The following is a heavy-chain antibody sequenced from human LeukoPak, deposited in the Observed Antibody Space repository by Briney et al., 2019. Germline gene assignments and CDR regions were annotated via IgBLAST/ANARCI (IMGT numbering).Heavy chain of an antibody. V-gene: IGHV4-31*03. J-gene: IGHJ4*02. CDR1: GGSISSGGYY. CDR3: ARGGEGYCSSTSCYAFGY. CDR2: IYYSGST. Sequence: PSQTLSHTCTVSGGSISSGGYYWSWIRQHPGKGLEWIGYIYYSGSTYYNPSLKSRVTISVDTSKNQFSLKLSSVTAADTAVYYCARGGEGYCSSTSCYAFGYWGQGTLVTVSS. D-gene: IGHD2-2*01.